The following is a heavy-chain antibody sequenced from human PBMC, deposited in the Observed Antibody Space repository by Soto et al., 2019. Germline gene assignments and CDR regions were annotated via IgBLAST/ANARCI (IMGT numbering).Heavy chain of an antibody. CDR1: GYTFTSYG. V-gene: IGHV1-18*01. J-gene: IGHJ4*02. Sequence: QVQLVQSGAEVKKPGASVKVSCKASGYTFTSYGLSWVRQSPGQGLEWRGWISAYNGNTTYAQKLQGRVTMTTGTSMSTAYMEMKSQRSDDTAVYCCARDSPHVDYWGQGTLVTVSS. CDR3: ARDSPHVDY. CDR2: ISAYNGNT.